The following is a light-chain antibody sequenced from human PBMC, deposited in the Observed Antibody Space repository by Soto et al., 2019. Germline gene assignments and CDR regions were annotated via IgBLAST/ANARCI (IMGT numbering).Light chain of an antibody. CDR1: QSVLYSSNNKNY. CDR2: WAS. J-gene: IGKJ1*01. Sequence: DIVMTQSPDSLAVSLGERATINCRSSQSVLYSSNNKNYLAWYQKKPGQPPKVVIYWASTRESGVPDRFSGSGSETDITLTISSLQAEDVAVYYCQQYYTAPRTFGQGTKVEIK. V-gene: IGKV4-1*01. CDR3: QQYYTAPRT.